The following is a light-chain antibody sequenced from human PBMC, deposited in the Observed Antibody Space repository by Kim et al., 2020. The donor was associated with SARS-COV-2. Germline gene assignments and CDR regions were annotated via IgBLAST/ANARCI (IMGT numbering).Light chain of an antibody. CDR2: GAS. CDR3: QQYDKWPLT. Sequence: SASVGDRVTITCRASQDIRNDLGWYQQNPGRAPKRLIYGASSLQSGVPSRFSGSGSGTEFTLTISSVQPEDFAVYYCQQYDKWPLTFGGGTKLEI. J-gene: IGKJ4*01. V-gene: IGKV1-17*01. CDR1: QDIRND.